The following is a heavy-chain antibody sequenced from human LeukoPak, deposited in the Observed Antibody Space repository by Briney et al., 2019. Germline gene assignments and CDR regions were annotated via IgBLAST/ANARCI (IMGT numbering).Heavy chain of an antibody. V-gene: IGHV4-39*02. CDR3: ARGPYGNFFDY. J-gene: IGHJ4*02. CDR2: IYYSGIT. CDR1: GGSISSGNNY. D-gene: IGHD1-7*01. Sequence: PSEPLSLPCAVSGGSISSGNNYWDWVRQPPGQDLEWIGNIYYSGITNYNPSLKSRVAVSADTSKNQFSLKLSSVTAADTAVYYCARGPYGNFFDYWGQGILVTVSS.